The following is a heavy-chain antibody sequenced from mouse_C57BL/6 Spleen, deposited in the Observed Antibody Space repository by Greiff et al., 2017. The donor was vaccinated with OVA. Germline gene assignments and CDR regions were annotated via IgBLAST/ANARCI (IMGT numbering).Heavy chain of an antibody. CDR3: ARNPWDGGYYAMDY. Sequence: QVQLQQPGAELVKPGASVKLSCKASGYTFTSYWMHWVKQRPGQGLEWIGMIHPNSGSTNYNEKFKSKATLTVDKSSSTAYMQLSSLTSEDSAVYYCARNPWDGGYYAMDYWGQGTSVTVSS. J-gene: IGHJ4*01. CDR1: GYTFTSYW. V-gene: IGHV1-64*01. D-gene: IGHD4-1*01. CDR2: IHPNSGST.